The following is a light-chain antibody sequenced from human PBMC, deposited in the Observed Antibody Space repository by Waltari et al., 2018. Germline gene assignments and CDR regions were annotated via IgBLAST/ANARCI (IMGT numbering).Light chain of an antibody. CDR2: KAV. J-gene: IGKJ1*01. CDR1: QSISTW. CDR3: QQYNSVLWT. V-gene: IGKV1-5*03. Sequence: DVQMTQYPSTLSASVGDRVTITCRASQSISTWLAWYQQKAGKAPKVLIYKAVSLESGVPSRFSGSGSGTEFTLTISSLQPDDFATYYCQQYNSVLWTFGQGTKVEIK.